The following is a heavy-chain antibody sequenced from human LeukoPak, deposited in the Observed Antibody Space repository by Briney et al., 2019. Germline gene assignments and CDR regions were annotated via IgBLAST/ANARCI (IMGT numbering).Heavy chain of an antibody. CDR1: DYSISSGYY. V-gene: IGHV4-38-2*02. CDR3: ARLEWELLGSTFLDY. Sequence: PSETLSLTCTVSDYSISSGYYWGWIRQSPGKGLEWIGNIYHSGSTYYNPRLKSRVTISVDTAKNQFSLKLSSVTAADTAVYYCARLEWELLGSTFLDYWGQGTLVAVSS. CDR2: IYHSGST. D-gene: IGHD1-26*01. J-gene: IGHJ4*02.